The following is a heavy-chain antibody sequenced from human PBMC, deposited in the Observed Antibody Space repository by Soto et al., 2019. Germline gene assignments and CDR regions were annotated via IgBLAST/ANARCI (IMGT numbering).Heavy chain of an antibody. CDR3: ARVADFYDYIWGSYRLARAIDI. J-gene: IGHJ3*02. CDR2: INSDGSST. CDR1: GFTFSSYW. D-gene: IGHD3-16*02. V-gene: IGHV3-74*01. Sequence: GGSLRLSCAASGFTFSSYWMHWVRQAPGKGLVWVSRINSDGSSTSYADSVKGRFTISRDNAKNTLYLQMNSLRAEDTAVYYCARVADFYDYIWGSYRLARAIDIWGQGTMVTVSS.